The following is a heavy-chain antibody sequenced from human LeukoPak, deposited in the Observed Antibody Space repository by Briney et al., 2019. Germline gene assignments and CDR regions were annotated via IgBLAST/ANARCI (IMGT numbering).Heavy chain of an antibody. Sequence: GGSLRLSCAASEFTFSSYAMNWVRQAPGKGLEWVSGITYSGGSTYYADSARGRFTISRDNSKNTLYLQMNSLRAEDTAVYYCAQDIRGSGNFGWFDPWGQGTLVTVSS. CDR3: AQDIRGSGNFGWFDP. CDR2: ITYSGGST. D-gene: IGHD3-10*01. J-gene: IGHJ5*02. CDR1: EFTFSSYA. V-gene: IGHV3-23*01.